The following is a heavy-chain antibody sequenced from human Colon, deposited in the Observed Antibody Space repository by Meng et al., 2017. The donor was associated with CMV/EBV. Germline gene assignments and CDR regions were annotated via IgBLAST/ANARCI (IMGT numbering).Heavy chain of an antibody. V-gene: IGHV4-34*01. CDR2: INHSGST. CDR3: ARGLYGSGRHQIDY. J-gene: IGHJ4*02. D-gene: IGHD3-10*01. CDR1: GGSFSGYY. Sequence: QVPLQQWGAGLLKPSETLSLTCAVYGGSFSGYYWSWIRQTPGKGLEWIGEINHSGSTNYNPSLKSRVTISVDTSKNQFSLKLSSVTAADTAVYYCARGLYGSGRHQIDYWGQGTLVTVSS.